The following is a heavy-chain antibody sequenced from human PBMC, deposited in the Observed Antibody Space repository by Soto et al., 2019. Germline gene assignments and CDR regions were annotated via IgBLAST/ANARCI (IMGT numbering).Heavy chain of an antibody. V-gene: IGHV4-59*01. Sequence: SETLSLTCTVSGGSISTYYWSWIRQPPGKGLEWIGYIYYSGITNYNPSLKSRVTISVDTSKNQFSLKLSSVTAADTAVYYCARYKSNYYYGMDVWGQGTTVTVSS. CDR2: IYYSGIT. CDR3: ARYKSNYYYGMDV. CDR1: GGSISTYY. D-gene: IGHD1-20*01. J-gene: IGHJ6*02.